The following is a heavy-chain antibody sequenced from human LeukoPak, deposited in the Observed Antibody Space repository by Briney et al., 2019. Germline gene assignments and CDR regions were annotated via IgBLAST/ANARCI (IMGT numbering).Heavy chain of an antibody. CDR1: GFTFSSYS. Sequence: GGSLRLSCAASGFTFSSYSMNWVRQAPGKGLEWVSSISSSSSYIYYADSVKGRFTISRDNAKNSLYLQMNSLRAEDTAVYYCARDPGIVGATHTYYFDYWGQGTLVTVSS. D-gene: IGHD1-26*01. CDR3: ARDPGIVGATHTYYFDY. CDR2: ISSSSSYI. J-gene: IGHJ4*02. V-gene: IGHV3-21*01.